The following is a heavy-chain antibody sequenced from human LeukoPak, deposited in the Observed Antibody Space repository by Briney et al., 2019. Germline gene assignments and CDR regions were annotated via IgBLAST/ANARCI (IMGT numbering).Heavy chain of an antibody. J-gene: IGHJ4*02. D-gene: IGHD1-14*01. Sequence: PGGSLRLSCAASGFTVITNDMTWVRQAPGKGLEWVSVLYSDGNTKCADSVQGRFTISRDNSKNTLYLEMNSLSPDDTAVYYCARGVEPLAANTLAYWGQGTLDTVSS. CDR3: ARGVEPLAANTLAY. V-gene: IGHV3-53*01. CDR2: LYSDGNT. CDR1: GFTVITND.